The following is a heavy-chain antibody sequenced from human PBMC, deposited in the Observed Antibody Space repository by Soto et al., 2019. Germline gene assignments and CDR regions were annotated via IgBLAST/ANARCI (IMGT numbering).Heavy chain of an antibody. Sequence: PSETLSLTCAVSGGSISSGGYSWSWIRQPPGKGLEWIGYIYHSGSTYYNPSLKSRVTISVDRSKNQFSLKLSSVTAADTAVYYWARVNYRAIYYGMDVGGKGTRGTVCS. CDR3: ARVNYRAIYYGMDV. D-gene: IGHD4-4*01. CDR2: IYHSGST. CDR1: GGSISSGGYS. V-gene: IGHV4-30-2*01. J-gene: IGHJ6*01.